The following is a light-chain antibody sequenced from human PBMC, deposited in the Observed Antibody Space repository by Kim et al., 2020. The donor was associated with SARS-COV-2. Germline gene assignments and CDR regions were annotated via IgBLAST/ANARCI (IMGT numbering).Light chain of an antibody. V-gene: IGLV6-57*03. CDR3: QSYNRSNVV. Sequence: GKTVTNSCNRSSGSIDDNYVQWYQQRPGGVPTAVIYEDDQRPSGVSDRFSGSIDNSSNSASLTISGLKTEDEADYYCQSYNRSNVVFGGGTKLTVL. CDR2: EDD. CDR1: SGSIDDNY. J-gene: IGLJ2*01.